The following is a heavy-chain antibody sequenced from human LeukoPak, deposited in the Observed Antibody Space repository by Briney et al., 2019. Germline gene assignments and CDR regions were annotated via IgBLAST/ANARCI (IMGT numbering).Heavy chain of an antibody. D-gene: IGHD4-17*01. CDR3: ARGSGDMDV. CDR1: GFTFSSYW. V-gene: IGHV3-7*01. J-gene: IGHJ6*03. CDR2: INQDGSEK. Sequence: PGGSLRLSCAASGFTFSSYWMTWVRQAPGKGLEWVANINQDGSEKYYVDSVKGRFTISRDNAENSLYLQMNSLRAEDTTVYYCARGSGDMDVWGKGTTVIISS.